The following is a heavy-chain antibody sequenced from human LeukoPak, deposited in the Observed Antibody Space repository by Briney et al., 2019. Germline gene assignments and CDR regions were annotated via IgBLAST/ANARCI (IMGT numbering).Heavy chain of an antibody. D-gene: IGHD2-21*01. J-gene: IGHJ5*02. CDR1: GFTFSSFA. V-gene: IGHV3-23*01. Sequence: PGGSLRLSCAASGFTFSSFAMSWVRQAPGKGLEWVSAISGSGGSTYYADSVKGRFTISKDNSKNTVYLQMNSLRTEDTAVYFCAQDIRIEQVPGLGPGSWGQGTLVTVSP. CDR3: AQDIRIEQVPGLGPGS. CDR2: ISGSGGST.